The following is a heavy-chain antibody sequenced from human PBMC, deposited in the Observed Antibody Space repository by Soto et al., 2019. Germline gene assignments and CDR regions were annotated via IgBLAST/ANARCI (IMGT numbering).Heavy chain of an antibody. CDR2: MSYDGSNT. CDR3: AKRKRGAPVSYFDF. CDR1: GFNFSTYA. J-gene: IGHJ4*02. Sequence: QSVGSLRLSCAASGFNFSTYAMDWVRQAPGKGLEWVAVMSYDGSNTYYADSVKGRFTISRDNSKNTLYLQMNSLRPADTGVYYCAKRKRGAPVSYFDFWGQGTLVTVSS. D-gene: IGHD1-26*01. V-gene: IGHV3-30*18.